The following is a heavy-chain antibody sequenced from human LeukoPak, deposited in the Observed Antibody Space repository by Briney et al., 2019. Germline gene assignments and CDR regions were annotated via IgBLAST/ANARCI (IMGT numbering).Heavy chain of an antibody. V-gene: IGHV3-53*01. CDR2: IYSGGST. CDR1: GFTVSSNY. J-gene: IGHJ4*02. Sequence: GSLRLSCAASGFTVSSNYTSWVRQAPGKGLEWVSVIYSGGSTYYADSVKGRFTISRDNSKNTLYLQMNSLRADDTAVYYCAKAPVGYCSGANCYPFDYWGQGTLVTVSS. D-gene: IGHD2-2*03. CDR3: AKAPVGYCSGANCYPFDY.